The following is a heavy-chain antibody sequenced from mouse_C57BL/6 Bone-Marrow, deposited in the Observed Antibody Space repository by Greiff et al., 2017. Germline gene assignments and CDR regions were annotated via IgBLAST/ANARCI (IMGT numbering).Heavy chain of an antibody. D-gene: IGHD1-1*01. CDR1: GYTFTDYY. J-gene: IGHJ3*01. V-gene: IGHV1-18*01. CDR2: INPNNGGT. Sequence: EVQLQQSGPELVKPGASVKISCKASGYTFTDYYMDWVKQSPGKSLEWIGYINPNNGGTTYNQKFKGKATLTVDKSSSTAYMELRSLTSEDTAVYDCARQGYYYGSSAWFAYWGQGTMVTVSA. CDR3: ARQGYYYGSSAWFAY.